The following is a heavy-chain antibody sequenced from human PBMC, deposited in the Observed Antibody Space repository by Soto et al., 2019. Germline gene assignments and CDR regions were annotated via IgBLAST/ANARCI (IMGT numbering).Heavy chain of an antibody. CDR2: ISYDGSNK. J-gene: IGHJ4*02. CDR1: GFTFSSYA. CDR3: ARDRVRYGDHFDY. Sequence: LRLSCAASGFTFSSYAMHWVRQAPGKGLEWVAVISYDGSNKYYADSVKGRFTISRDNSKNTLYLQMNSLRAEDTAVYYCARDRVRYGDHFDYWGQGTLVTVSS. D-gene: IGHD4-17*01. V-gene: IGHV3-30-3*01.